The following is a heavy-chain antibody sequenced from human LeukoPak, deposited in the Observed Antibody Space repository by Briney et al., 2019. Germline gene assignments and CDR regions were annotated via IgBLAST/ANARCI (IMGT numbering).Heavy chain of an antibody. V-gene: IGHV1-69*04. Sequence: GASVKVSCKASGGTFSSYAISWVRQAPGQGLEWMGRIIPILGIANYAQKFQGRVTITADKSTSTAYMELSSLRSEDTVVYYCARDTGIYCSGGSCYSGFGYWGQGTLVTVSS. CDR3: ARDTGIYCSGGSCYSGFGY. D-gene: IGHD2-15*01. CDR1: GGTFSSYA. CDR2: IIPILGIA. J-gene: IGHJ4*02.